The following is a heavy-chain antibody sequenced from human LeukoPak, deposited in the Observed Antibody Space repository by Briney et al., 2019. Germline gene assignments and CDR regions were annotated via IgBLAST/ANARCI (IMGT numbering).Heavy chain of an antibody. Sequence: GGSLRLSCAASGFTFSDHYMDWVRQAPGKGLEWVGRTRNKANSYTTEYAASVKGRFTISRDDSKNSLYLQMNSLKTEDTAVYYCNREGESYYDSSAAAYFDYWGRGTLVTVSS. CDR3: NREGESYYDSSAAAYFDY. CDR2: TRNKANSYTT. D-gene: IGHD3-22*01. J-gene: IGHJ4*02. V-gene: IGHV3-72*01. CDR1: GFTFSDHY.